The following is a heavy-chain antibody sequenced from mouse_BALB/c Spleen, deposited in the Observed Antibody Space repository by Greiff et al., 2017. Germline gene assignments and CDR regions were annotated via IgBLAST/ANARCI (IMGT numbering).Heavy chain of an antibody. V-gene: IGHV3-2*02. D-gene: IGHD2-14*01. CDR3: AIYYRSSWFAY. CDR2: ISYSGST. Sequence: EVQLVESGPGLVKPSQSLSLTCTVTGYSITSDYAWNWIRQFPGNKLEWMGYISYSGSTSYNPSLKSRISITRDTSKNQFFLQLNSVTTEDTATYYCAIYYRSSWFAYWGQGTLVTVSA. CDR1: GYSITSDYA. J-gene: IGHJ3*01.